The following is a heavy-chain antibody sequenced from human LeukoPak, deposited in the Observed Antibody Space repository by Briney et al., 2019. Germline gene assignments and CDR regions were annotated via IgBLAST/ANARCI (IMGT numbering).Heavy chain of an antibody. V-gene: IGHV4-39*01. J-gene: IGHJ5*02. CDR1: GGSISSSSYY. Sequence: SETLSLTCTVSGGSISSSSYYWGWIRQPPGKGLEWIGSIYYSGSTYYNPSLKSRVTISVDTSKNQFSLKLSSVTVADTAVYYCARVAVAGTGWFDPWGQGTLVTVSS. CDR2: IYYSGST. D-gene: IGHD6-19*01. CDR3: ARVAVAGTGWFDP.